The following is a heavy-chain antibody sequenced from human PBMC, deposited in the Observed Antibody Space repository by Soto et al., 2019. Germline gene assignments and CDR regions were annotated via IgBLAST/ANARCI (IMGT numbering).Heavy chain of an antibody. J-gene: IGHJ4*02. CDR3: ARFFGSGLDY. CDR2: ISTSGATR. D-gene: IGHD6-19*01. Sequence: EVQLVESGGGLVQPGGSLRLSCVASGFTFSTDSMNWVRQAPGKGLEWVAHISTSGATRYYADSVKGRFTISRDNAKISLYLQMDSLRNEETAVYYCARFFGSGLDYWGQVTLMTVSS. V-gene: IGHV3-48*02. CDR1: GFTFSTDS.